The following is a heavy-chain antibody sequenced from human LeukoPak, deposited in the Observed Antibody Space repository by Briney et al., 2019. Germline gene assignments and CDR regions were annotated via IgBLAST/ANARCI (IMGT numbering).Heavy chain of an antibody. V-gene: IGHV1-2*02. Sequence: GASVKVSCKASGYTFTGYYMHWVRQAPGQGLEWMGWINPNSGGTNYAQKFQGRVTMTRDTSISTAYMELSRLRSDDTAVYYCARDLPRIVVVPAVMDYWGQGTLVTVSS. CDR2: INPNSGGT. J-gene: IGHJ4*02. CDR1: GYTFTGYY. D-gene: IGHD2-2*01. CDR3: ARDLPRIVVVPAVMDY.